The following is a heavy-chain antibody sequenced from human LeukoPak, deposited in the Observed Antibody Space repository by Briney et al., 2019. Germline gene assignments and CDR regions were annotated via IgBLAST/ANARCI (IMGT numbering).Heavy chain of an antibody. J-gene: IGHJ4*02. Sequence: SETLSLTCAVYGGSFSGYYWSWIRQPPGKGLEWIGEINHSGSTNYNPSLKSRVTISVDTSKNQFSLKLSSVTAADTAVYYCARGDVAAAGTVKDFDYWGQETLVTVSS. D-gene: IGHD6-13*01. CDR3: ARGDVAAAGTVKDFDY. CDR2: INHSGST. V-gene: IGHV4-34*01. CDR1: GGSFSGYY.